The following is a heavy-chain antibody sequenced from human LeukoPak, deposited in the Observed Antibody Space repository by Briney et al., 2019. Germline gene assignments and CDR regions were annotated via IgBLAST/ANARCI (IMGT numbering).Heavy chain of an antibody. D-gene: IGHD6-19*01. CDR3: ARILDSAWGELGY. CDR2: IIISSSYI. CDR1: GFTFSSYS. Sequence: GGSLRLSCAASGFTFSSYSMNWVRQAPGKGLEWVSSIIISSSYIYYADSVKGRFTISRDNAKNSLYLQMNSLRAEDTAVYYCARILDSAWGELGYWGQGTLVTVSS. J-gene: IGHJ4*02. V-gene: IGHV3-21*01.